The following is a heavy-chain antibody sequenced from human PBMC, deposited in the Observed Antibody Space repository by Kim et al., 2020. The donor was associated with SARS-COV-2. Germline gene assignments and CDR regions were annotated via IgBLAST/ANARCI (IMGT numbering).Heavy chain of an antibody. Sequence: SETLSLTCTVSGGSISSGCYYWSWIRQPAGKGLEWIGRIYTSGSTNYNPSLKSRVTISVDTSKNQFSLKLSSVTAADTAVYYCAREYTGWFDPWGQGTLVTVSS. CDR3: AREYTGWFDP. CDR1: GGSISSGCYY. V-gene: IGHV4-61*02. D-gene: IGHD1-1*01. J-gene: IGHJ5*02. CDR2: IYTSGST.